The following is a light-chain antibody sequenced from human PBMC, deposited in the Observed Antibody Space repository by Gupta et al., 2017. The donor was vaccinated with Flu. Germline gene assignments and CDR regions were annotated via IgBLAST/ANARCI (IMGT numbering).Light chain of an antibody. CDR1: QSVSSSY. V-gene: IGKV3-20*01. CDR2: GAA. CDR3: QQYGSSPRT. J-gene: IGKJ1*01. Sequence: EIVLTQSPGTMSLSPGERATLSCRASQSVSSSYLAWYQQKPGQAPRLLIYGAASRATGIPDSFSGTGSGTDFTLTISGLEPEDFAFYYWQQYGSSPRTFGQGTKVEIK.